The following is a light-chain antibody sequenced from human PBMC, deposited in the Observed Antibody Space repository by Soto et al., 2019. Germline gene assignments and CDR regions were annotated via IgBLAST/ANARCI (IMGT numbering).Light chain of an antibody. CDR3: KQFDGLFT. CDR2: DAS. CDR1: QDISYF. J-gene: IGKJ2*01. Sequence: DIQMAQSPSSLSASVGDRVTITCQASQDISYFLNWYQQQPGKPPKLLIYDASSLPIGVPSRFSGRGSGTHCTFTISSLQPEDFATYFCKQFDGLFTFGQGNKLEIK. V-gene: IGKV1-33*01.